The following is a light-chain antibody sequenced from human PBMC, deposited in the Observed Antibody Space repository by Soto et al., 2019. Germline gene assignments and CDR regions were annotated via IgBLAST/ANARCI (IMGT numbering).Light chain of an antibody. J-gene: IGKJ1*01. Sequence: EIVLTQSPGTLSLSPGERATLSCRASQSVSSSWLAWYQQKPGQAPRLLIYGASSRATGVPDRFSGSGSGTDFTLTNTRLEPEDSAVFYCQQYGGPPWTFGQGTKVEIK. CDR3: QQYGGPPWT. CDR1: QSVSSSW. V-gene: IGKV3-20*01. CDR2: GAS.